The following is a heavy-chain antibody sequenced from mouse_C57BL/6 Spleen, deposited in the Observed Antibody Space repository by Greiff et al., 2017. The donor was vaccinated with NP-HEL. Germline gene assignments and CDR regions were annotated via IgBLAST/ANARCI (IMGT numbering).Heavy chain of an antibody. CDR1: GYTFTSYW. CDR2: IDPTSGGT. J-gene: IGHJ2*01. D-gene: IGHD4-1*01. V-gene: IGHV1-72*01. CDR3: ARSGTGTRYFDY. Sequence: QVQLKQPGAELVKPGASVKLSCKASGYTFTSYWMHWVKQRPGRGLEWIGRIDPTSGGTKYNAKFKSQATLTVDTPSSTAYMQLSSLTSEDSAVYYCARSGTGTRYFDYGGQGTTLTVAS.